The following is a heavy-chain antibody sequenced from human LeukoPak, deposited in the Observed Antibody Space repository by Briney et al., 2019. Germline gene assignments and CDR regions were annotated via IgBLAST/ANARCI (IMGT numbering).Heavy chain of an antibody. CDR3: ARTPIVVVPGYFDY. CDR1: GGSISSSSYY. D-gene: IGHD3-22*01. V-gene: IGHV4-39*01. Sequence: TSETLSLTCTVSGGSISSSSYYWGWIRQPPGKGLEWIGSFYHSGSTYYNPSLKSRVTISADTSKNQFSLKLGSVTAADTAVYYCARTPIVVVPGYFDYWGQGTLVTVSS. CDR2: FYHSGST. J-gene: IGHJ4*02.